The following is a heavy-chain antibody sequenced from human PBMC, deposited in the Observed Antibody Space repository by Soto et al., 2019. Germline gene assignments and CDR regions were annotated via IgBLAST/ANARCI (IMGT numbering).Heavy chain of an antibody. J-gene: IGHJ4*02. Sequence: PWGSLRLSCAASGFSFSDYYMSWIRQAPGKGLEWGSYMSGSSRYTNYADSVRGRFTIPRDNAKNSLYLQMNSLRAEDTAVYHCARDVRGGSDGVFDYWGQGTLVTVSS. CDR1: GFSFSDYY. CDR2: MSGSSRYT. V-gene: IGHV3-11*05. D-gene: IGHD2-8*01. CDR3: ARDVRGGSDGVFDY.